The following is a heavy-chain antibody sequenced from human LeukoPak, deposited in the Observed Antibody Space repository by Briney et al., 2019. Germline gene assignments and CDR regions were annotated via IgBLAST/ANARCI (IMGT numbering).Heavy chain of an antibody. V-gene: IGHV1-2*02. CDR2: INPNSGVT. Sequence: ASVKVSCKASGYTFTGYYLHWVRQAPGQGLEWLGWINPNSGVTNYAQKFQGRITMTRDTSITTVYMELSSLTSDDTAVYYCGSGQWLVGVFYWGQGTLVTVSS. D-gene: IGHD6-19*01. CDR3: GSGQWLVGVFY. J-gene: IGHJ4*02. CDR1: GYTFTGYY.